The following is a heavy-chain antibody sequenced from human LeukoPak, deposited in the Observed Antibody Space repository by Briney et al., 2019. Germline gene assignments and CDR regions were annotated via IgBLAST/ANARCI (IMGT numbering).Heavy chain of an antibody. CDR3: ARRAGAYSHPYDY. V-gene: IGHV3-48*01. D-gene: IGHD4/OR15-4a*01. CDR2: ISGSSTNI. Sequence: GGSLRLSCAASGFTFSTHNMNWARQAPGKGLEWLSYISGSSTNIHYADSVKGRSTISRDNSKNTLFLQMNSLRAEDTAVYYCARRAGAYSHPYDYWGQGTLVTVSS. J-gene: IGHJ4*02. CDR1: GFTFSTHN.